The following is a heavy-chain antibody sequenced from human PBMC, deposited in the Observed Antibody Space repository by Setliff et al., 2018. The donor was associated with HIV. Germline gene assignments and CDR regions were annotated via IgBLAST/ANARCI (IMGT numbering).Heavy chain of an antibody. Sequence: SETLSLTCTVFGGSISSGGYYWSWIRQAPGKGLEWIGEINHSGSTNYNPSLKSRVTISLGTSKNQFSLKLSSVTAADTAVYYCARGPRYYDILTGYYKEGDWFDPWGQGTLVTVSS. CDR3: ARGPRYYDILTGYYKEGDWFDP. V-gene: IGHV4-34*01. J-gene: IGHJ5*02. CDR1: GGSISSGGYY. D-gene: IGHD3-9*01. CDR2: INHSGST.